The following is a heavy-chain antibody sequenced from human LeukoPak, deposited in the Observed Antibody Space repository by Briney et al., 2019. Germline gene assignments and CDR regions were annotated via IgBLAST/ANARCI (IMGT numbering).Heavy chain of an antibody. Sequence: PSETLSLTCTVSGGSISSYFWNWIRQPAGKGLEWIGRIYTSGSTNYNPSRKSRVTISVDASKNQFSLKLSSVTAADTAVYYCASSDRGVYFAYWGQGTLVTVSS. J-gene: IGHJ4*02. CDR2: IYTSGST. D-gene: IGHD2-21*02. V-gene: IGHV4-4*07. CDR1: GGSISSYF. CDR3: ASSDRGVYFAY.